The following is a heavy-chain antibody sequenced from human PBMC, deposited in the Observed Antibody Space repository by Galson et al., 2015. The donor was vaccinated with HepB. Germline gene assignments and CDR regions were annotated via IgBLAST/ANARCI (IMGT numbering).Heavy chain of an antibody. CDR3: AAPLMYSSGWNDAFDI. V-gene: IGHV1-69*02. Sequence: SVKVSCKASGGTFSSYTISWVRQAPGQGLEWMGRIIPILGIANYAQKFQGRVTITADKSTSTAYMELSSLRSEDTAVYYCAAPLMYSSGWNDAFDIWGQGTMVTVSS. CDR2: IIPILGIA. J-gene: IGHJ3*02. CDR1: GGTFSSYT. D-gene: IGHD6-19*01.